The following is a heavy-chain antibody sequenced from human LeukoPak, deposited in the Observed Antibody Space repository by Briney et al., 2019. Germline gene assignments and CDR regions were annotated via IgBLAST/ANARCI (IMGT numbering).Heavy chain of an antibody. J-gene: IGHJ4*02. V-gene: IGHV3-48*04. CDR2: ISSSRSTI. CDR1: GFTFSRYS. D-gene: IGHD3-22*01. CDR3: ARGVYYDSSGLGY. Sequence: GGSLRLSCAASGFTFSRYSMSWVRQAPGKGLEWVSYISSSRSTIYYADSVKGRFTISRDNAKNSLYLQMNSLRAEDTAVYYCARGVYYDSSGLGYWGQGTLVTVSS.